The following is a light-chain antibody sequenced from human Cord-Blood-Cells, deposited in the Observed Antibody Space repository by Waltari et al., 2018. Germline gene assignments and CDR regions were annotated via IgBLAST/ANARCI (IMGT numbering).Light chain of an antibody. Sequence: QSVLTQPPSVSAAPGQKVTISCSGSSSNIGNTYVSWYQQLPGTAPKLLIYDNNKRPSGIPDRFPGSKSGKSATLGITGLQTGDEADYYCGTWDSSLSAWVFGGGTKLTVL. J-gene: IGLJ3*02. CDR1: SSNIGNTY. CDR3: GTWDSSLSAWV. CDR2: DNN. V-gene: IGLV1-51*01.